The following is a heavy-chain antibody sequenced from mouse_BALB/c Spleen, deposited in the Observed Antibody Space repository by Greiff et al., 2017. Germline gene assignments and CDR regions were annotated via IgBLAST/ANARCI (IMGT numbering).Heavy chain of an antibody. CDR3: ARNYYGSSYFDY. CDR1: GFNIKDTY. Sequence: VQLQQSGAELVKPGASVKLSCTASGFNIKDTYMHWVKQRPEQGLEWLGRIDPANGNTKYDPKFQGKATITADTSSNTAYLQLSSLTSEDTAVYYCARNYYGSSYFDYWGQGTTLTVSS. CDR2: IDPANGNT. V-gene: IGHV14-3*02. J-gene: IGHJ2*01. D-gene: IGHD1-1*01.